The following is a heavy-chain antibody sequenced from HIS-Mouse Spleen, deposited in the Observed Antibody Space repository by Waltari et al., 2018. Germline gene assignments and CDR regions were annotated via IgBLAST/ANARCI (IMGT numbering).Heavy chain of an antibody. CDR1: GFTFSNAW. V-gene: IGHV3-15*01. CDR3: TTANWGRDY. Sequence: EVQLVESGGGLVKPGGSLRLSCASSGFTFSNAWMSWVRQAPGKGLGWVGSIKSKTDGGTTDYAAPVKGRFTISRDDSKNTLYLQMNSLKTEDTAVYYCTTANWGRDYWGQGTLVTVSS. CDR2: IKSKTDGGTT. D-gene: IGHD7-27*01. J-gene: IGHJ4*02.